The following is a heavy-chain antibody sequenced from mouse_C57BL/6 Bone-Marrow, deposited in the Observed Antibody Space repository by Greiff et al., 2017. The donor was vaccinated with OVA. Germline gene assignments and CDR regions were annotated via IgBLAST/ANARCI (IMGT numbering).Heavy chain of an antibody. CDR3: TGGIYYYGSSPY. D-gene: IGHD1-1*01. CDR1: GFTFSNYW. CDR2: IRLKSDNYAT. J-gene: IGHJ3*01. V-gene: IGHV6-3*01. Sequence: EVHLVESGGGLVQPGGSMKLSCVASGFTFSNYWMNWVRQSPEKGLEWVAQIRLKSDNYATHYAESVKGRFTISRDDSKSSVYLQMNNLRAEDTGIYYCTGGIYYYGSSPYWGQGTLVTVSA.